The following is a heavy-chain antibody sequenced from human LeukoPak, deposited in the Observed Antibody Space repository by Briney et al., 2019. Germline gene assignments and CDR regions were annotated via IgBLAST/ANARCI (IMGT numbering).Heavy chain of an antibody. CDR2: ISGSGGST. CDR1: GFTFSSYA. CDR3: AKDYNWLYSYYGMDV. V-gene: IGHV3-23*01. Sequence: GGSLRLSCAASGFTFSSYAMSWVRQAPGKGLEWVSAISGSGGSTYYAHSVKGRFTISRDNSKNTLYLQMDSLRAEDTAVYYCAKDYNWLYSYYGMDVWGQGTTVTVSS. D-gene: IGHD1-20*01. J-gene: IGHJ6*02.